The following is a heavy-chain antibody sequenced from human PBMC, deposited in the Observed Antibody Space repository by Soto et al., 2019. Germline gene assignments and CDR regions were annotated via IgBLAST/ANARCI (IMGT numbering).Heavy chain of an antibody. CDR3: ARRGVLPDY. CDR2: ISADNGVT. V-gene: IGHV1-18*01. J-gene: IGHJ4*02. D-gene: IGHD3-10*01. Sequence: QVQLVQSGTEVKKPGASVKVSCKASGYTFTNYGITWVRQAPGQGLEWMGWISADNGVTNYAQKLQGRVTMTTDTATSTGYMELRNLRSDDTAVYYFARRGVLPDYWGQGTLVTVSS. CDR1: GYTFTNYG.